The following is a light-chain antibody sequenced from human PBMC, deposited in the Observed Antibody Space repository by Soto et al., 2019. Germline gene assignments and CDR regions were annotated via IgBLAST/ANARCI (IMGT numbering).Light chain of an antibody. CDR2: PAS. CDR1: QGFSKW. Sequence: DIQVTQSPSSVSASVGDRVTITCRASQGFSKWLGWYQQKPGKAPKLLIYPASSLQSGVPSRFSGSGSGTDFTLTISNLQPEDFATYYCQQGNSFPLTFGGGTKVEI. V-gene: IGKV1-12*01. J-gene: IGKJ4*01. CDR3: QQGNSFPLT.